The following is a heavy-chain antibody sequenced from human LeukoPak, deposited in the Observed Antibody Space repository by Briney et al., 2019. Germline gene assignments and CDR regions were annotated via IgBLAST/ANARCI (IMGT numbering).Heavy chain of an antibody. CDR1: GYTFTDYY. CDR2: INPNSGGT. CDR3: ARDGYCSSTSCSGVPKI. Sequence: GASVKVSCKASGYTFTDYYIHWVRQAPGQGLEWMGWINPNSGGTNYAQKFQGRVTITRDTSITTAYVELSRLRSDDTAVYYCARDGYCSSTSCSGVPKIWGQGTLVTVSS. V-gene: IGHV1-2*02. J-gene: IGHJ4*02. D-gene: IGHD2-2*03.